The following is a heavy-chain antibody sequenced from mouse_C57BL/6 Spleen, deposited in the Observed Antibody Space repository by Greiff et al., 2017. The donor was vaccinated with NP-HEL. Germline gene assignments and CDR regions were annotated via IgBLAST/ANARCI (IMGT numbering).Heavy chain of an antibody. Sequence: EVKLMESGGGLVKPGGSLKLSCAASGFTFSDYGMHWVRQAPEKGLEWVAYISSGSSTLYYADTVKGRFTISRDNAKNTLFLQMTSLRSEDTAMYYCARDWDWYFDVWGTGTTVTVSS. D-gene: IGHD4-1*01. CDR1: GFTFSDYG. CDR2: ISSGSSTL. CDR3: ARDWDWYFDV. V-gene: IGHV5-17*01. J-gene: IGHJ1*03.